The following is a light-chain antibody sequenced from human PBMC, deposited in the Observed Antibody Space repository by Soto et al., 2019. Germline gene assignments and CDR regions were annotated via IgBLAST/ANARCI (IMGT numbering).Light chain of an antibody. J-gene: IGKJ4*01. V-gene: IGKV3-15*01. CDR2: DAS. Sequence: DIVMTQSPATLSVSPGDRATLSCRASQSVSSSLAWYQQIPGQAPRLLIYDASTRATGIPARFGGSGSGTKFPLTISSLQSEDFAFYYCQQYNNWPPPTFGGGTKVDIK. CDR1: QSVSSS. CDR3: QQYNNWPPPT.